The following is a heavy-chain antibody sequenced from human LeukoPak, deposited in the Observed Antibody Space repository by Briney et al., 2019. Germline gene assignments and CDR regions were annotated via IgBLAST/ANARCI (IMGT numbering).Heavy chain of an antibody. Sequence: ASVKVSCKSSGGTFNNYALSWARQAPGQGLEWMGVIMPIFRTPNYAQKFQGRVTITTDASTNTAYMELSGLRSEDTAVYYCAIGGPSYSSSSSKWGQGTLVTVSS. CDR1: GGTFNNYA. J-gene: IGHJ4*02. CDR2: IMPIFRTP. CDR3: AIGGPSYSSSSSK. V-gene: IGHV1-69*05. D-gene: IGHD6-6*01.